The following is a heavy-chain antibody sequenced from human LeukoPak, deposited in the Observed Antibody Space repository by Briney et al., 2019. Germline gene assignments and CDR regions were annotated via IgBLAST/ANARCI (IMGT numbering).Heavy chain of an antibody. CDR2: VYRRGST. V-gene: IGHV4-4*02. CDR1: GDSISSNYC. D-gene: IGHD1-26*01. J-gene: IGHJ4*02. CDR3: ARGYSGSYGRFDY. Sequence: PSGTLSLTCAVSGDSISSNYCWRWVRQFPGKGLEWIGEVYRRGSTSYNPSLKSRVVISIDKSKNQYSLNLNSVTAADTAMYYCARGYSGSYGRFDYWGQGTLVTVSS.